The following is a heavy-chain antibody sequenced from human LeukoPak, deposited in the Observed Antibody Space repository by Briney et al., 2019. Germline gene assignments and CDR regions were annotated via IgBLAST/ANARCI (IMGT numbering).Heavy chain of an antibody. CDR2: IYYSGST. J-gene: IGHJ4*02. CDR1: GGSTSSYY. CDR3: ARAREDRFGELTLFDY. D-gene: IGHD3-10*01. Sequence: SETLSLTCTVSGGSTSSYYWSWIRRPPGKGLEWIGYIYYSGSTNYNPSLKSRVTISVDTSKNQFSLKLSSVTAADTAVYYCARAREDRFGELTLFDYWGQGTLVTVSS. V-gene: IGHV4-59*01.